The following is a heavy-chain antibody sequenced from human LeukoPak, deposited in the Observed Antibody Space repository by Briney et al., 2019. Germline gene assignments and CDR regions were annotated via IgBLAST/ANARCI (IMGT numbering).Heavy chain of an antibody. Sequence: GGSLRLSCAASGFTFDDYAMHWVRQAPGKGLEWVSGISWNSGSIGYADSVKGRFTISRDNAKNSLYLQMNSLRAEDTALYYCAKDARGYSSSWYNYWGQGTLVTVSS. CDR3: AKDARGYSSSWYNY. CDR2: ISWNSGSI. CDR1: GFTFDDYA. V-gene: IGHV3-9*01. D-gene: IGHD6-13*01. J-gene: IGHJ4*02.